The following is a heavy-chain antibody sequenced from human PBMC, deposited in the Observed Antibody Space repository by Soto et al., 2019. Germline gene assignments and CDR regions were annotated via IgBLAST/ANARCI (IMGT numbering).Heavy chain of an antibody. CDR2: ISGTGGST. CDR3: AKEGNRVRGPDY. CDR1: GFTFSNYV. Sequence: EVQLLESGGGLVQPGGSLRLSCAASGFTFSNYVLSWVRQAPGKGLEWVSAISGTGGSTYYADSVKGRVIISRDNSKNTLYVKMNRLRVEDTAVYYCAKEGNRVRGPDYGGQGTLVTVSS. J-gene: IGHJ4*02. D-gene: IGHD3-10*01. V-gene: IGHV3-23*01.